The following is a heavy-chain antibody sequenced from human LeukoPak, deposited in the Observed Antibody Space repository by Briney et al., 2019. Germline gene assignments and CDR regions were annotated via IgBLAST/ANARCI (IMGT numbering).Heavy chain of an antibody. CDR3: ARHARDFFDY. V-gene: IGHV5-51*01. D-gene: IGHD2-15*01. CDR2: FYPGDSDT. Sequence: GESLKISCKGSGYSFTSYWIGWARRMHGKDLNGMGIFYPGDSDTRYSPSFQGQVPISADKSISTAYLQWSSRKASDPAITYFARHARDFFDYWGQGTLVTVSS. CDR1: GYSFTSYW. J-gene: IGHJ4*02.